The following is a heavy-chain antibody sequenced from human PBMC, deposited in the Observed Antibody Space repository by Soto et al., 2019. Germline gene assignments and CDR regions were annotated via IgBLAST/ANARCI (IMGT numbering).Heavy chain of an antibody. Sequence: GGSLRLSCAASGFTFSSFHMNWVRQAPGRGLEWVAVISYNGATEYYADSVKGRFTISSDNSKNTVYLQMNSLKTEDTAVYYCTSLSVEMATTNSVSFDYWGQGTLVTVSS. D-gene: IGHD1-1*01. J-gene: IGHJ4*02. CDR3: TSLSVEMATTNSVSFDY. V-gene: IGHV3-30*03. CDR2: ISYNGATE. CDR1: GFTFSSFH.